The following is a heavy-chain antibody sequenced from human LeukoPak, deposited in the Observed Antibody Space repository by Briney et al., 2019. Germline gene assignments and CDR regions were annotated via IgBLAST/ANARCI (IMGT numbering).Heavy chain of an antibody. CDR3: ARQGSGSRAAFDY. V-gene: IGHV4-59*08. J-gene: IGHJ4*02. Sequence: SETLSLTCTVSGGSISTFYWSWIRQPPGKGLEWIGYIYYSGITNYNPSLKSRVTISVDTSRNQFSLKLSSVTAADTAVYYCARQGSGSRAAFDYLGQGTLVTVSS. CDR2: IYYSGIT. D-gene: IGHD1-26*01. CDR1: GGSISTFY.